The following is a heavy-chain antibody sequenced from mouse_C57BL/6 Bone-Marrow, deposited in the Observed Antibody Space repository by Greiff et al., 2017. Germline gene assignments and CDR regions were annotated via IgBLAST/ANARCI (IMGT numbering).Heavy chain of an antibody. J-gene: IGHJ2*01. Sequence: QVHVKQSGPELVKPGASVKISCKASGYSFTSYYIHWVKQRPGQGLEWIGWIYPGSGNTKYNEKFKGKATLTADTSSSTAYMQLSSLTAEDSAVYYCAKLGRDYWGQGTTLTVSS. V-gene: IGHV1-66*01. CDR3: AKLGRDY. CDR1: GYSFTSYY. CDR2: IYPGSGNT. D-gene: IGHD4-1*01.